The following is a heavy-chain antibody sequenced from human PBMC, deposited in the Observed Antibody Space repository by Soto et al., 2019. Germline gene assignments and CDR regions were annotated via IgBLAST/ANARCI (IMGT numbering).Heavy chain of an antibody. V-gene: IGHV3-7*01. J-gene: IGHJ4*02. CDR1: GFTFSTYW. CDR2: INQDGSER. D-gene: IGHD3-16*01. Sequence: EVQLVESGGGLVQPGGSLRLPCAASGFTFSTYWMTWVRQPPGKGLEWVASINQDGSERYYVDSVRGRFTISRDNAKNSLYLQMTSLRAEDTAVYYCVCGGNFFVYWGQGTLVTVPP. CDR3: VCGGNFFVY.